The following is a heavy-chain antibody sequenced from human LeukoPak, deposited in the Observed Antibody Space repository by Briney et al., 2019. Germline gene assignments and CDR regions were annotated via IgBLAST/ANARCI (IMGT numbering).Heavy chain of an antibody. D-gene: IGHD3-3*01. CDR1: GFTFSSYG. CDR3: AKDPGKFWSGHDY. CDR2: ISYDGSNK. V-gene: IGHV3-30*18. J-gene: IGHJ4*02. Sequence: GGSLRLSCAASGFTFSSYGMHWVRQAPGKGLEWVAVISYDGSNKYYADSVKGRFTISRDNSKNTLYLQMNSLRGEDTAVYYCAKDPGKFWSGHDYWGQGTLVTVSS.